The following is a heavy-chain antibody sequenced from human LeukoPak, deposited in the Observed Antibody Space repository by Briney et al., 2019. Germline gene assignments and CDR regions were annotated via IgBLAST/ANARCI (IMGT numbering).Heavy chain of an antibody. J-gene: IGHJ4*02. CDR1: GYTFTGYY. CDR3: ASQGYSYGYYFDY. CDR2: INPNSGGT. D-gene: IGHD5-18*01. V-gene: IGHV1-2*02. Sequence: ASVKVSCKASGYTFTGYYMHWVRQAPGQGLEWMGWINPNSGGTNYAQKFQGRVTITTDESTSTAYMELSSLRSEDTAVYYCASQGYSYGYYFDYWGQGTLVTVSS.